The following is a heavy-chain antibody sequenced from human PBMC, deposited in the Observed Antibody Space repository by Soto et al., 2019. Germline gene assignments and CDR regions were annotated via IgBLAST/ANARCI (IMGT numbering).Heavy chain of an antibody. J-gene: IGHJ4*02. CDR2: ISYDGSNK. Sequence: QVQLVESGGGVVQPGRSLRLSCAASGFTFSSYAMHWVRQAPGKGLEWVAVISYDGSNKYYADSVKGRFTISRDNSKNTLYLHMNSLRAEDTAVYYCARDLDGYLTGDYWGQGTLVTVSS. D-gene: IGHD5-12*01. V-gene: IGHV3-30-3*01. CDR1: GFTFSSYA. CDR3: ARDLDGYLTGDY.